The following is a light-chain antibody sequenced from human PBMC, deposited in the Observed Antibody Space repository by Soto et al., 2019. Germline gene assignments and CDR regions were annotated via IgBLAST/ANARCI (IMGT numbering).Light chain of an antibody. CDR3: AAWDDSLNGYV. CDR2: SNN. J-gene: IGLJ1*01. CDR1: SSNIGINT. Sequence: SVLTQPPSASGTPGQRVTISCSGSSSNIGINTVNWYQQLPGTAPKLLIYSNNQRPSGVPDRFSGSKSGTSASLAISGLQSEDEAHYYCAAWDDSLNGYVFGTGTKVTVL. V-gene: IGLV1-44*01.